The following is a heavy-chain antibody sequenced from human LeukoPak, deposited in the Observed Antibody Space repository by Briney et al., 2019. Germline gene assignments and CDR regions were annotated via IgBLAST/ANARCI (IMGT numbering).Heavy chain of an antibody. CDR3: AGTLITMVRGAKGVYNWFDP. CDR1: GFSLSTSGMC. J-gene: IGHJ5*02. Sequence: ESGPTLVNPTQTLTLTCTFSGFSLSTSGMCVSWIRQPPGKALEWLARIDWDDDKYYSTSLKTRLTISKDTSKNQVVLTMTNMDPVDTATYYCAGTLITMVRGAKGVYNWFDPWGQGTLVTVSS. V-gene: IGHV2-70*11. CDR2: IDWDDDK. D-gene: IGHD3-10*01.